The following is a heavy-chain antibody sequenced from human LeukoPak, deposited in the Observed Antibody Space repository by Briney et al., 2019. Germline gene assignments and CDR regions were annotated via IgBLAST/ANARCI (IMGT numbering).Heavy chain of an antibody. CDR3: AKPTLSRFDP. Sequence: GGSLRLSCAASGFTFSDFSMTWVRQAPGKGLEWVSYISSSSDYIYYEDSVKGRFTISRDNAKNSLYLQMNSLRAEDTAVYYCAKPTLSRFDPWGQGTLVTVSS. D-gene: IGHD2/OR15-2a*01. J-gene: IGHJ5*02. CDR2: ISSSSDYI. CDR1: GFTFSDFS. V-gene: IGHV3-21*01.